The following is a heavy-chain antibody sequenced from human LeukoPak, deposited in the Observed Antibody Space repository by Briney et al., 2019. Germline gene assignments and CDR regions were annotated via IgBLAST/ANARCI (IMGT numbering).Heavy chain of an antibody. D-gene: IGHD1-26*01. CDR1: GFTFSSYW. CDR2: ISSGGSST. Sequence: GGSLRLSCAASGFTFSSYWMHWVRQAPGKGLVWVSRISSGGSSTTYADSVKGRFTISRDNAKNTLYLQMNSPRAEDTAVYYCARGYSGSYRVDYWGQGTLVTVSS. J-gene: IGHJ4*02. V-gene: IGHV3-74*01. CDR3: ARGYSGSYRVDY.